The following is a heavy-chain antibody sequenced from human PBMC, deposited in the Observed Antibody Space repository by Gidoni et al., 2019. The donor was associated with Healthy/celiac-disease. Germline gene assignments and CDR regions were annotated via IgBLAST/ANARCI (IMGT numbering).Heavy chain of an antibody. CDR1: GFTFSSYW. J-gene: IGHJ6*02. V-gene: IGHV3-7*01. CDR3: ARGAAAAGTPYYYYYGMDV. Sequence: EVQLVESGGGLVQPGGSLRLSCAASGFTFSSYWMSWVRQAPGKGLEWVANRTQDGSEKYYVDSVKGRFTISRDNAKNSLYLQMNSLRAEDTAVYYCARGAAAAGTPYYYYYGMDVWGQGTTVTVSS. CDR2: RTQDGSEK. D-gene: IGHD6-13*01.